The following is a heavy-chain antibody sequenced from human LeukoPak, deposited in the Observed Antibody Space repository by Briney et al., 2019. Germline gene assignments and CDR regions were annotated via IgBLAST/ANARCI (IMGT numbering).Heavy chain of an antibody. J-gene: IGHJ3*02. CDR1: GFTFSSYE. CDR2: IYSGGTT. D-gene: IGHD4-23*01. CDR3: ARDADYGGSPDAFDI. V-gene: IGHV3-53*01. Sequence: GGSLRLSCAASGFTFSSYEMNWVRQAPGKGLEWVSIIYSGGTTYYADSVKGRFTIPRDNSKNTLYLQMNSLRAEDTAVYYCARDADYGGSPDAFDIWGRGTIVTVSS.